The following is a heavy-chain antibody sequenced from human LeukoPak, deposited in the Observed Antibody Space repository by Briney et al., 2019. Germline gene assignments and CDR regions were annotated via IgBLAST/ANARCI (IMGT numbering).Heavy chain of an antibody. CDR1: GFTFSSYE. Sequence: PGGSLRLSCAASGFTFSSYEMNWVRQAPGKGLEWVSYISSSGSTIYYADSVKGRFTISRDNAKNSLYLQMNSLRAEDTAVYYCAKDLGDYYGSGSYGYYGMDVWGQGTTVTVSS. D-gene: IGHD3-10*01. J-gene: IGHJ6*02. CDR2: ISSSGSTI. CDR3: AKDLGDYYGSGSYGYYGMDV. V-gene: IGHV3-48*03.